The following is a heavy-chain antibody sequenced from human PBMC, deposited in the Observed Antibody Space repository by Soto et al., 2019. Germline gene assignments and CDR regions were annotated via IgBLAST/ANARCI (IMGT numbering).Heavy chain of an antibody. Sequence: QVQLVESGGGLVKPGGSLRLSCSASGLTFSDSYLNWIRHAPGKGLEWLAYISSSGSSIFYAGSVQGRFTISRDNAKNSLYLHMSSLRAEDTAMYYCARVRFGEWGYAMDVWGQGTTVTVSS. D-gene: IGHD3-10*01. V-gene: IGHV3-11*01. J-gene: IGHJ6*02. CDR3: ARVRFGEWGYAMDV. CDR1: GLTFSDSY. CDR2: ISSSGSSI.